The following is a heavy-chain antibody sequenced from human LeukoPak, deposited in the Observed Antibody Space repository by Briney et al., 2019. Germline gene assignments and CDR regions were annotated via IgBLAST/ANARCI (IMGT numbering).Heavy chain of an antibody. CDR1: GFTFTNYA. CDR3: AKSDSSSWYEFYP. Sequence: GGSLRLSCAASGFTFTNYALSWVRQAPGKGLEWVSGISASGGSTYYADSVKGRFTISRDNSKNTLFLQVNSLRAEDTAVYHCAKSDSSSWYEFYPWGQGTLVTVSS. CDR2: ISASGGST. V-gene: IGHV3-23*01. D-gene: IGHD6-13*01. J-gene: IGHJ5*02.